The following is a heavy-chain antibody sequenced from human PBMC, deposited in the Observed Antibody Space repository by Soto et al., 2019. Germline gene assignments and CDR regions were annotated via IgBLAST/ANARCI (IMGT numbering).Heavy chain of an antibody. J-gene: IGHJ3*02. D-gene: IGHD3-3*01. CDR1: GYSFTSYW. V-gene: IGHV5-51*01. Sequence: PGESLKISCKGSGYSFTSYWIGWVRQMPGKGLEWMGIIYPGDSDTRYSPSFQGQVTISADKSISAAYLQWSSLKASDTAMYYCARLVGRYDFWSAHPAHDAFDIWAQGKMVTVSS. CDR2: IYPGDSDT. CDR3: ARLVGRYDFWSAHPAHDAFDI.